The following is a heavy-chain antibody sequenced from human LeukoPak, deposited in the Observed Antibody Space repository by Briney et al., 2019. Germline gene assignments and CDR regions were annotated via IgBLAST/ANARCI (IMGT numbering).Heavy chain of an antibody. Sequence: SSETLSLTCTASGGSINSGYHWSWIRQHQGKGLEWIEYIYNSGTTYYNPALKSRVIISVDTSKNQFSLKLNSAAAADTAVYYYVTTITPLDVLAFHYCGQGALVTVSS. D-gene: IGHD4-11*01. CDR3: VTTITPLDVLAFHY. V-gene: IGHV4-31*03. J-gene: IGHJ4*02. CDR1: GGSINSGYH. CDR2: IYNSGTT.